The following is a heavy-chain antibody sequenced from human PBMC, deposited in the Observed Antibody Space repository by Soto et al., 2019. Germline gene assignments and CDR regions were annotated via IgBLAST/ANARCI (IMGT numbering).Heavy chain of an antibody. CDR1: GFTFSSYA. CDR3: AKALRYFDWLLGPSDAFDI. V-gene: IGHV3-23*01. D-gene: IGHD3-9*01. CDR2: ISGSGGST. Sequence: GGSLRLSCAASGFTFSSYAMSWVRQAPGKGLEWVSAISGSGGSTYYADSVKGRFTISRDNSKNTLYLQMNSLRAEDTAVYYCAKALRYFDWLLGPSDAFDIWGQGTMVTVSS. J-gene: IGHJ3*02.